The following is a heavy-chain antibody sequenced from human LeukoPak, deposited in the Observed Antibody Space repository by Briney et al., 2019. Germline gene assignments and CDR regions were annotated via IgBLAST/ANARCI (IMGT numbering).Heavy chain of an antibody. CDR1: GGSISSSSYY. D-gene: IGHD3-10*01. J-gene: IGHJ1*01. CDR2: IYYSGST. CDR3: ARVERGGSGGFQH. Sequence: SETLSLTCTVSGGSISSSSYYWGWLRQPPGKGLEWIGSIYYSGSTYYNPSLKSRVTISVDTSKNQFSLKLSSVTAADTAVYYCARVERGGSGGFQHWGQGTLVTV. V-gene: IGHV4-39*01.